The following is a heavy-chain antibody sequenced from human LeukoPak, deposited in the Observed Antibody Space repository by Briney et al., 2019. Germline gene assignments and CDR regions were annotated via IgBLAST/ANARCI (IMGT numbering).Heavy chain of an antibody. CDR1: GFTFSSSW. V-gene: IGHV3-7*01. D-gene: IGHD1-26*01. CDR2: IKQDGSEK. CDR3: ARARTRYSGSYGGAFDI. Sequence: GGSLRLSCAASGFTFSSSWMTWVRQAPGKGLEWVANIKQDGSEKYYVDSVKGRFTISRDNAKNSLYLQMNSLRAEDTAVYYCARARTRYSGSYGGAFDIWGQGTMVTVSS. J-gene: IGHJ3*02.